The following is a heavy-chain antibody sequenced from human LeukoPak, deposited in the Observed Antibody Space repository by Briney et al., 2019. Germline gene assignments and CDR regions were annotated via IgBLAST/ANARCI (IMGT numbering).Heavy chain of an antibody. CDR1: GYTFNTYG. CDR2: ISAYNGNT. Sequence: GASVKVSFKSSGYTFNTYGINWVRQAPGQGLEWMGWISAYNGNTNYAQNFQGRITLTTDTSTSMAYMELTGLRSDDTAVYYCARDGRQWVPLNWFDPWGQGTLVTVSS. J-gene: IGHJ5*02. D-gene: IGHD6-19*01. V-gene: IGHV1-18*04. CDR3: ARDGRQWVPLNWFDP.